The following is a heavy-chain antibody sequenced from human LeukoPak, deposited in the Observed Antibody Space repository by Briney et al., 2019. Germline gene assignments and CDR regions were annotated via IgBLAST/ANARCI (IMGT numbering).Heavy chain of an antibody. Sequence: GGSLRLSCAASGFTFSSYWMSWVRQAPGKGLEWLANIKQDGSEKYYVDSVKGRFTISRDNPKNSLYLQMNSLRAEDTAVYYCARYSGNYRAFDIWGQGTMVTVSS. J-gene: IGHJ3*02. V-gene: IGHV3-7*05. CDR3: ARYSGNYRAFDI. CDR2: IKQDGSEK. D-gene: IGHD1-26*01. CDR1: GFTFSSYW.